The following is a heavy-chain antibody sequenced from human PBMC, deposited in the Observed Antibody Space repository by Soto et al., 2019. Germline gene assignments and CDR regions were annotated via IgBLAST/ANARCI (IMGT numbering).Heavy chain of an antibody. V-gene: IGHV3-9*01. Sequence: GGSLRLSCAASGFTFDDYAMHWVRQAPGKGLEWVSGISWNSGSIGYADSVKGQFTISRDNSKNTLYLQMNSLRAEDTAVYYCAKDLGGDYDGEYFQHWGQGTLVTAPQ. D-gene: IGHD4-17*01. CDR1: GFTFDDYA. CDR3: AKDLGGDYDGEYFQH. J-gene: IGHJ1*01. CDR2: ISWNSGSI.